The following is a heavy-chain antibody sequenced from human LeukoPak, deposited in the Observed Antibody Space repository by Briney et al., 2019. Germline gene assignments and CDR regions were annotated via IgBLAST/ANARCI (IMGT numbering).Heavy chain of an antibody. Sequence: SETLSLTCAVYGGSFSGYYWSWIRQPPGKGLEWIWEINHSGSTNYNPSLKSRVTISVDTSKNQFSLKLSSVTAADTAVYYCARGYYYDSSGYPMVAFDIWGQGTMVTVSS. CDR1: GGSFSGYY. V-gene: IGHV4-34*01. CDR2: INHSGST. CDR3: ARGYYYDSSGYPMVAFDI. J-gene: IGHJ3*02. D-gene: IGHD3-22*01.